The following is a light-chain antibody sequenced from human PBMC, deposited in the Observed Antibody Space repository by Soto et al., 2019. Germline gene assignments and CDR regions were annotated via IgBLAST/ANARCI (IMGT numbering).Light chain of an antibody. CDR3: HSTA. CDR1: QTISRW. Sequence: DIHLTHTRSTFSASVGYEVTITCRASQTISRWLAWYQQKPGRAPKLLIYDASTLESGVPSRFSGSGSETEFTLTISRLQPDDFATYFCHSTAFGQGTRLEIK. CDR2: DAS. V-gene: IGKV1-5*01. J-gene: IGKJ5*01.